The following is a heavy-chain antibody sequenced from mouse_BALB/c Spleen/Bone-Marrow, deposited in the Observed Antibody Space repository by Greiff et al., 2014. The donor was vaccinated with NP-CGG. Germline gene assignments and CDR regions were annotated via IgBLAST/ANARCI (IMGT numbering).Heavy chain of an antibody. J-gene: IGHJ4*01. CDR1: GYVFSSYW. V-gene: IGHV1-80*01. CDR2: IFPGDGDT. D-gene: IGHD2-4*01. CDR3: ARGDFDYDFTMDY. Sequence: QVQLQQSGAELVRPGSSVKISCKASGYVFSSYWMNWVKQRPGQGLEWIGQIFPGDGDTNYNGQSKGKATLTADRSSSAAFMQLSSLTSEDSAVYFRARGDFDYDFTMDYWGQGTSVTVSS.